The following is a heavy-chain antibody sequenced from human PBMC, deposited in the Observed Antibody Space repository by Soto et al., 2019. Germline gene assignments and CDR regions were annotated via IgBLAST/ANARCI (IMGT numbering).Heavy chain of an antibody. CDR1: GGSFSGYY. Sequence: QVQLQQWGAGLLKPSETLSLTCAVYGGSFSGYYWSWIRQPPGKGLEWIGEINHSGSTNYNPSLNSRATISVDASKNQFSRKRSSVAAADTAVYQCARGRGYSYGGGVNWFAPWGQGTLVPVSS. V-gene: IGHV4-34*01. CDR3: ARGRGYSYGGGVNWFAP. D-gene: IGHD5-18*01. J-gene: IGHJ5*02. CDR2: INHSGST.